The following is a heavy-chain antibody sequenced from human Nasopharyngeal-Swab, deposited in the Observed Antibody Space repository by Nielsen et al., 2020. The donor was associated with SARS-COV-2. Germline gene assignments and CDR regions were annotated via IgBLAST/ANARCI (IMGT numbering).Heavy chain of an antibody. CDR2: IKQDGSEK. CDR3: ARGDSIWY. Sequence: GESLKISCAASGFTFSSYWMSWVRQAPGKGMEWVANIKQDGSEKYYVDSVKGRFTISRDNAKNSLYLQMNSLRAEDTAVYYCARGDSIWYWGQGTLVTVSS. J-gene: IGHJ4*02. D-gene: IGHD2-21*02. V-gene: IGHV3-7*01. CDR1: GFTFSSYW.